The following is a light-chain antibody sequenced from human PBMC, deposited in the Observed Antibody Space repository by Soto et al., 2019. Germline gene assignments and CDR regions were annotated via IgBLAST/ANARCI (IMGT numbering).Light chain of an antibody. V-gene: IGKV3-20*01. CDR2: GAS. CDR1: QSIRSSY. Sequence: TQSPSTLSASVGDRVTITCRASQSIRSSYLAWYQQKPGQAPRLLIYGASSRATGIPDRFSGSGSGTDFTLTISRLEPEDFAVYYCQQYGISPLTFGQGTKVEIK. J-gene: IGKJ1*01. CDR3: QQYGISPLT.